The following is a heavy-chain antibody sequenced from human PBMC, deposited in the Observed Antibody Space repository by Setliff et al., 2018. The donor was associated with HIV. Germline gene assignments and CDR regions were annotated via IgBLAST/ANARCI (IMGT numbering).Heavy chain of an antibody. V-gene: IGHV4-39*01. D-gene: IGHD3-10*01. J-gene: IGHJ4*02. CDR2: VSQSGST. CDR3: ARPYGSGTKKYRWWYFDY. Sequence: SETLSLTCSVSGVSINRTDHYWGWIRQSPGKSLEWIGSVSQSGSTYYNPSLKSRITISVDRSKNQFSLKLSSVTAADTAVYYCARPYGSGTKKYRWWYFDYWGQGTLVTVSS. CDR1: GVSINRTDHY.